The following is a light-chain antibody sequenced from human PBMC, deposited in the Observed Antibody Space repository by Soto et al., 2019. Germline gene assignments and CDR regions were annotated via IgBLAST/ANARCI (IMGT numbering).Light chain of an antibody. V-gene: IGKV3-11*01. J-gene: IGKJ5*01. CDR3: LHRSYPFT. CDR1: QSVDSY. CDR2: DAS. Sequence: IVLTQSPATLSLSPWERATLSCRASQSVDSYLAWYQQTPGQAPRLLIYDASNRATGIPARFSGSASGTDFTLTISSLEPEDFAIYYCLHRSYPFTFGQGTRLEIK.